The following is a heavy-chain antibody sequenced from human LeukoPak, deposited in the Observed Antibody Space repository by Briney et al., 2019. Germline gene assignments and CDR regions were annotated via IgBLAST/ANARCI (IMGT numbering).Heavy chain of an antibody. CDR3: AREADSTSPDAFDI. CDR1: GGSISSHY. CDR2: IYYSGST. J-gene: IGHJ3*02. D-gene: IGHD2-2*01. Sequence: SETLSLTCTVSGGSISSHYWSWIRQPPGKGLEWIGYIYYSGSTNYNPSLKSRVTISVDTSKNQFSLKLSPVTAADTAVYYCAREADSTSPDAFDIWGQGTMVTVSS. V-gene: IGHV4-59*11.